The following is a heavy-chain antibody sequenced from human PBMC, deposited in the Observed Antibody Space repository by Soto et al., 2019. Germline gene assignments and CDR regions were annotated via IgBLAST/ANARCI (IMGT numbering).Heavy chain of an antibody. D-gene: IGHD3-16*01. CDR2: INHSGST. CDR1: GGSFSGYS. CDR3: ARTRDYVPYGMDV. Sequence: QVQLQQWGAGLLKPSETLSLTCAVYGGSFSGYSWSWIRQPPGKGLEWIGEINHSGSTNYNPSLKSRVTISVDTSKNQCSLKLSSVTAADTAVYYCARTRDYVPYGMDVWGQGTTVTVSS. J-gene: IGHJ6*02. V-gene: IGHV4-34*01.